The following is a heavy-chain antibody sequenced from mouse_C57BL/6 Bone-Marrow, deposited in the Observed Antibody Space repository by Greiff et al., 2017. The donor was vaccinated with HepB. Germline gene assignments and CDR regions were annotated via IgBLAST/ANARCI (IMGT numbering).Heavy chain of an antibody. CDR3: ARGIYRTFDY. D-gene: IGHD2-14*01. CDR2: IYPRSGNT. CDR1: GYTFTSYG. J-gene: IGHJ2*01. V-gene: IGHV1-81*01. Sequence: VKLQQSGAELARPGASVKLSCKASGYTFTSYGISWVKQRTGQGLEWIGEIYPRSGNTYYNEKFKGKATLTADKSSSTAYMELRSLTSEDSAVYFCARGIYRTFDYWGQGTTLTVSS.